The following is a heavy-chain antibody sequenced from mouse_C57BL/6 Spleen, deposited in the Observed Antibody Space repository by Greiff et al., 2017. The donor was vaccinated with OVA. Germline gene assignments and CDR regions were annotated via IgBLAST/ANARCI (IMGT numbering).Heavy chain of an antibody. CDR3: ARNGYGSSSWYFDV. V-gene: IGHV2-2*01. Sequence: VQLQQSGPGLVQPSQSLSITCTVSGFSLTSYGVHWVRQSPGKGLEWLGVIWSGGSTDYNAAFISRLSISKDNSKSQVFFKMNSLQADDTAIYYCARNGYGSSSWYFDVWGTGTTVTVSS. CDR2: IWSGGST. J-gene: IGHJ1*03. CDR1: GFSLTSYG. D-gene: IGHD1-1*01.